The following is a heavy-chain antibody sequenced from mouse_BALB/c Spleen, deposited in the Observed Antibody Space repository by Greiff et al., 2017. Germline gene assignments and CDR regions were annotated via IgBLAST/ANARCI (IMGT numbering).Heavy chain of an antibody. J-gene: IGHJ3*01. D-gene: IGHD2-4*01. Sequence: EVQVVESGGGLVKPGGSLTLSCAASGFAFSSYDMSWVRQTPEKRLEWVAYISSGGGSTYYPDTVKGRFTISRDNAKNTLYLQMSSLKSEDTAMYYCARLSTMITAWFAYWGQGTLVTVSA. CDR3: ARLSTMITAWFAY. CDR1: GFAFSSYD. CDR2: ISSGGGST. V-gene: IGHV5-12-1*01.